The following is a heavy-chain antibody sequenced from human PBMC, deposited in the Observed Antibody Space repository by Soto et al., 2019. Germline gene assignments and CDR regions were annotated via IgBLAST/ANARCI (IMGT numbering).Heavy chain of an antibody. J-gene: IGHJ6*02. D-gene: IGHD3-10*01. CDR3: ARGPGGYYYYGMDV. CDR1: GGSFSGYY. CDR2: INHSGST. Sequence: SETLSLTCAVYGGSFSGYYWSWIRQPPGKGLGWIGEINHSGSTNYNPSLKSRVTISVDTSKNQFSLKLSSVTAADTAVYYCARGPGGYYYYGMDVWGQGTTVTVSS. V-gene: IGHV4-34*01.